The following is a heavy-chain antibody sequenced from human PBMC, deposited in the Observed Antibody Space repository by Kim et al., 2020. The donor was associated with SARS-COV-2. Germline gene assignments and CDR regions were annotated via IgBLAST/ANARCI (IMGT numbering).Heavy chain of an antibody. J-gene: IGHJ4*02. V-gene: IGHV3-48*03. Sequence: VKGRFTISIDNAKNSLYLQMNSLRAEDTAVYYCARDSWDIVLMVYAVFDYWGQGTLVTVSS. CDR3: ARDSWDIVLMVYAVFDY. D-gene: IGHD2-8*01.